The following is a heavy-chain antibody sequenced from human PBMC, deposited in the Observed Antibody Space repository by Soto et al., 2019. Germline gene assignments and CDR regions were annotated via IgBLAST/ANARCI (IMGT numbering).Heavy chain of an antibody. Sequence: EVQLVESGGGLVQPGGSLRLSCAASGFTVSSYYMSWVRQAPGKGLEWVSVIYSAGSADFADSVKGRFTISRDNSKNTLYVQMSSLRADDTAVYYCARVHISSYHYFDYWGQGTLVTVSS. CDR1: GFTVSSYY. D-gene: IGHD6-13*01. V-gene: IGHV3-66*01. CDR3: ARVHISSYHYFDY. J-gene: IGHJ4*02. CDR2: IYSAGSA.